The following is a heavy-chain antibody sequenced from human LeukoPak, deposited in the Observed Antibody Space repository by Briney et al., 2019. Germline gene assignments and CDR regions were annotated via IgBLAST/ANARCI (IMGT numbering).Heavy chain of an antibody. Sequence: GGSLRLSCTASGFTFSDYAVNWVRQAPGKGLEWVAFIRSKAYGGTTEYAASVKGRLTFSRDDSKSIAYLQMNNLKTEDTAVYYCTRDGGFLYYLDYWGQGALVTVSS. CDR2: IRSKAYGGTT. V-gene: IGHV3-49*04. CDR3: TRDGGFLYYLDY. CDR1: GFTFSDYA. D-gene: IGHD2-15*01. J-gene: IGHJ4*02.